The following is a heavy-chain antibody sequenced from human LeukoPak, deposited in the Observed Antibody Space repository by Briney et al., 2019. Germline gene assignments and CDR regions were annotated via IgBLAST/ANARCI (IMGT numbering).Heavy chain of an antibody. CDR2: ISDSGETI. CDR1: GFAFRTYE. Sequence: PGGSLRLSRAASGFAFRTYEMNWVRQAPGKGLEWVSYISDSGETIYYADFVKGRFTISRDNAKNLLYLQMNSLRTEDTALYYCARDFDFDVWGQGTMATVSS. J-gene: IGHJ3*01. CDR3: ARDFDFDV. V-gene: IGHV3-48*03.